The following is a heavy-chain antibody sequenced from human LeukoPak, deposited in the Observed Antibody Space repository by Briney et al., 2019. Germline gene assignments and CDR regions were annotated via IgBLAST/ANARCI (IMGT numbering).Heavy chain of an antibody. V-gene: IGHV3-23*01. J-gene: IGHJ3*02. Sequence: GGSLRLSCAASGFTFSTYAMSWVRQAPGKGLEWVSAISGDGGSTYYAGSVKGRFTTSRDNPKNTLYLQIDSLRAAATAVYYCAKRVMSASGGGFDIWGQGTMVTVSS. D-gene: IGHD2-15*01. CDR3: AKRVMSASGGGFDI. CDR2: ISGDGGST. CDR1: GFTFSTYA.